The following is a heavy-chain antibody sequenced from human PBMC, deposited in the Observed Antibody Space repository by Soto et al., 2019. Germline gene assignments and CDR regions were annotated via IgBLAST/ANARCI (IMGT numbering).Heavy chain of an antibody. J-gene: IGHJ4*02. Sequence: GGSLRLSCATTGFTFNSYGMHWVRQAPGKGPEWVAFISYDGSNKYYADSVKGRFTISRDNSKNTLYLQMNSLRVEDTAVYYCAKDRGGYCSVGSCYPPDYWGQGT. D-gene: IGHD2-15*01. V-gene: IGHV3-30*18. CDR2: ISYDGSNK. CDR1: GFTFNSYG. CDR3: AKDRGGYCSVGSCYPPDY.